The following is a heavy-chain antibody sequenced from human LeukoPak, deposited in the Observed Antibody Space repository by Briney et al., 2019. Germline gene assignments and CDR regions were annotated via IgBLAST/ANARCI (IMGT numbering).Heavy chain of an antibody. V-gene: IGHV1-2*06. CDR3: ARGEYPWYFDL. CDR2: ITPNSGDS. J-gene: IGHJ2*01. Sequence: ASVKVSCKASGYTFTGLHMHWVRQAPGQGLEWMGRITPNSGDSNYAQKFQGRVTMTRDTSISTAYMELNRLTSDDTAMYYCARGEYPWYFDLWGRGTLVTVSS. CDR1: GYTFTGLH. D-gene: IGHD2-2*01.